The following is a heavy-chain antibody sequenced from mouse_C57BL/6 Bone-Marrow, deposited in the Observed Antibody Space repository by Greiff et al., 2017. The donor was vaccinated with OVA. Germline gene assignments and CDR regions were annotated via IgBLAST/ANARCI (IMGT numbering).Heavy chain of an antibody. CDR2: IDPANGNT. J-gene: IGHJ2*01. V-gene: IGHV14-3*01. D-gene: IGHD1-1*01. CDR3: ARGDYGSSYHFDY. Sequence: VQLQQSVAELVRPGASVKLSCTASGFNIKNNYMHWVKQRPEQGLEWIGRIDPANGNTKYAPKFQGKATITADTSSNTAYLQLSSLTSEDTAIYYCARGDYGSSYHFDYWGQGTTLTVSS. CDR1: GFNIKNNY.